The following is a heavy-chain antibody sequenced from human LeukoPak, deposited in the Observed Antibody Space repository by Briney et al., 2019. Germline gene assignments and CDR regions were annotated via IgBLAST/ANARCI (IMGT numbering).Heavy chain of an antibody. J-gene: IGHJ3*02. CDR3: ARLLPSAFDI. Sequence: GGSLRLSCAASGFTFSSYSMNWVRQAPGKGLEWVSSISSSSSCIHYADSVKGRITITRDNAKNSLYLQMNSLRAEDTAVYYCARLLPSAFDIWGQGTMVTVSS. CDR1: GFTFSSYS. V-gene: IGHV3-21*01. D-gene: IGHD2-15*01. CDR2: ISSSSSCI.